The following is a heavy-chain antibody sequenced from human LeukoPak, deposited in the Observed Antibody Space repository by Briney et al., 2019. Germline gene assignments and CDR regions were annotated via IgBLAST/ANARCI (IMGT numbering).Heavy chain of an antibody. CDR3: ARHKNYYYSYMDV. CDR2: IYHSGST. J-gene: IGHJ6*03. CDR1: GYSISSGYY. Sequence: SETLSLTCTVSGYSISSGYYWGWIRQPPGKGLEWIGSIYHSGSTYYNPSLKSRVTISVDTSKNQFSLKLSSVTAADTAVYYCARHKNYYYSYMDVWGKGTTVTISS. V-gene: IGHV4-38-2*02.